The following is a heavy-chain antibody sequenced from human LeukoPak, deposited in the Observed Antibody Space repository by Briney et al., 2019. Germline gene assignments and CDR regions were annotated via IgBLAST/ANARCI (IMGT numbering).Heavy chain of an antibody. V-gene: IGHV3-30*02. D-gene: IGHD3-9*01. Sequence: GGSLRLSCAASGFTFSSYGMHWVRQAPGKGLEWVAFIRYDGSNKYYADSVKGRFTISRDNSKNTLYLQMNSLRAEDTAVYYCAKDGVGDILTGYFDYWGQGTLVTVSS. CDR2: IRYDGSNK. CDR1: GFTFSSYG. J-gene: IGHJ4*02. CDR3: AKDGVGDILTGYFDY.